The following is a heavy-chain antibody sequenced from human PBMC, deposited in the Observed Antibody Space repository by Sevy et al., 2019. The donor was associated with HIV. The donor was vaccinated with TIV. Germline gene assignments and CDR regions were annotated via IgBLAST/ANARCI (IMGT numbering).Heavy chain of an antibody. CDR2: ISGSSNYI. CDR3: ARDGKAWDLLNY. J-gene: IGHJ4*02. Sequence: GGSLRLSCAGFGFTFSTYSMNWVRQAPGNGLEWISFISGSSNYIYYADSVKRRFTISRDNVKDSLYLQMNSLRVEDTAVYFCARDGKAWDLLNYWGQGTLVTVSS. CDR1: GFTFSTYS. V-gene: IGHV3-21*01. D-gene: IGHD1-26*01.